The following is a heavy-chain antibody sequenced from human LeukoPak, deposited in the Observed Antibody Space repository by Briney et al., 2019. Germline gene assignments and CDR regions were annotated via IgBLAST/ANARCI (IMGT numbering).Heavy chain of an antibody. CDR1: GYSFTSYW. V-gene: IGHV5-51*01. D-gene: IGHD3-10*01. CDR2: IYPGDSST. J-gene: IGHJ5*02. Sequence: GESLKISCKGSGYSFTSYWIGWVRQMPGKGLEWMGIIYPGDSSTRYSPSFQGQVTISADKSISTAYLQWSSLKASDTAMYYCARLGYYGSGSSINWFDPWGQGTLVTVSS. CDR3: ARLGYYGSGSSINWFDP.